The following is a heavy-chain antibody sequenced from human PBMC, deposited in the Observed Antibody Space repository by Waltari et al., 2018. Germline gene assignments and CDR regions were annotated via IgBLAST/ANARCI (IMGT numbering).Heavy chain of an antibody. CDR2: ISSSGSTI. V-gene: IGHV3-11*01. CDR1: RFTFSDSY. J-gene: IGHJ3*02. Sequence: QVQLVAPGGGLVKPGGSLTLPLSSSRFTFSDSYMRWLRQAPGKGLEWVSYISSSGSTIYYADSVKGRFTISRDNAKNSLYLQMNSLRAEDTAVYYCASPFHAFDIWGQGTMVTVSS. CDR3: ASPFHAFDI.